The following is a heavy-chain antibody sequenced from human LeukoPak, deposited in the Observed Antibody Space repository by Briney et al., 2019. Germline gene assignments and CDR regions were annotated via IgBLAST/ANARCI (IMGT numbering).Heavy chain of an antibody. D-gene: IGHD3-9*01. Sequence: PSETLSLTCAVSGGSISSGGYSWSWIRQPPGKGLEWIGYIYHSGSTYYNPSLKSRVTISVDRSKNQFSLKLSSVTAADTAVYYCARVDYDILTGYYKAFDYWGQGTLVTVSS. J-gene: IGHJ4*02. V-gene: IGHV4-30-2*01. CDR2: IYHSGST. CDR1: GGSISSGGYS. CDR3: ARVDYDILTGYYKAFDY.